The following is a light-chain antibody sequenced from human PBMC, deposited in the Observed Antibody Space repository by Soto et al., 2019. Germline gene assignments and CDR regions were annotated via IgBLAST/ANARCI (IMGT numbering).Light chain of an antibody. CDR3: QQRSNWPPIT. CDR2: DAS. Sequence: EIVLTHSPGTLSLSPCERATLSCSASQSVSSYLAWYQQKPGQAPRLLIYDASNRATGIPARFSGSGSGTDFTLTIGSLEPEDFAVYYCQQRSNWPPITFGQGTRLEIK. V-gene: IGKV3-11*01. J-gene: IGKJ5*01. CDR1: QSVSSY.